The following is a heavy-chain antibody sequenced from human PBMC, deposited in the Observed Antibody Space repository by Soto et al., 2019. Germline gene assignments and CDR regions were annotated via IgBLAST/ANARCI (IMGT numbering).Heavy chain of an antibody. D-gene: IGHD2-15*01. CDR3: AKSGVVAATRFPPGYFQH. CDR1: GFTFSSYA. V-gene: IGHV3-23*01. Sequence: EVQLLESGGGLVQPGGSLRLACAASGFTFSSYAMSWVRQAPGKGLEWVSAISGSGGTTYYADSVEGRFTISRDNSKNTLYLQMNGLRAEDPAVYSCAKSGVVAATRFPPGYFQHWGRGTLVTVSS. J-gene: IGHJ1*01. CDR2: ISGSGGTT.